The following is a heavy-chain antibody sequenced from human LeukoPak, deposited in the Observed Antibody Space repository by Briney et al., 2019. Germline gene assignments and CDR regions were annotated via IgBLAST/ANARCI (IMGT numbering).Heavy chain of an antibody. V-gene: IGHV3-33*01. D-gene: IGHD4-17*01. J-gene: IGHJ5*02. CDR2: IWYDGSNK. CDR1: GFPFSSYG. CDR3: AREGYGDPSWFDP. Sequence: GGSLRPSCAASGFPFSSYGMHRVRQAPGKGLGGVAVIWYDGSNKYYADSVKGRFTISRDNSKNTLYLQMNSLRAEDTAVYYCAREGYGDPSWFDPWGQGTLVTVSS.